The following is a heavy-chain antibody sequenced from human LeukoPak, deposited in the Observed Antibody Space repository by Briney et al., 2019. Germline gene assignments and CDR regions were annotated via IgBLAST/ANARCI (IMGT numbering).Heavy chain of an antibody. CDR3: AREEGEWFGELFLPFKY. Sequence: VASVKVSCKASGYTFSDYYMHWVRQAPGQGLEWMGWISPNSGGTKYAQKFQGRVTMTRDTSINTAYMELSRLRSDDTAVYYCAREEGEWFGELFLPFKYWGQGTLVTVSS. V-gene: IGHV1-2*02. J-gene: IGHJ4*02. CDR1: GYTFSDYY. D-gene: IGHD3-10*01. CDR2: ISPNSGGT.